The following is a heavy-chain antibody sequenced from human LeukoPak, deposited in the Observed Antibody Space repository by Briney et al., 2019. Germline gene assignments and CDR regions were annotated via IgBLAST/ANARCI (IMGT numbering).Heavy chain of an antibody. CDR2: ISYDGSNK. D-gene: IGHD5-12*01. CDR3: AKEKYGGYGEIGY. V-gene: IGHV3-30*18. CDR1: GFTFSSYG. Sequence: RGSLRLSCAASGFTFSSYGMHWVRQAPGKGLEWVAVISYDGSNKYYADSVKGRFTISRDNSKNTLYLQMNSLRAEDTAVYYCAKEKYGGYGEIGYWGQGTLVTVSS. J-gene: IGHJ4*02.